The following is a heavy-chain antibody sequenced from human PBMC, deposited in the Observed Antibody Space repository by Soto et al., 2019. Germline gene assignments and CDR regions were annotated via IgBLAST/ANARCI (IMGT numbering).Heavy chain of an antibody. J-gene: IGHJ6*02. Sequence: SETLSLTCTVSGGSVSSGRYYWSWIRQPPGKGLEWIGYIYYSRSTNYNPSLKSRVTISVDTSKNQFSLKLSSVTAADTAVYYCAREPIVHNYSYYYGMDVWGQGTTVTVSS. CDR3: AREPIVHNYSYYYGMDV. CDR1: GGSVSSGRYY. CDR2: IYYSRST. V-gene: IGHV4-61*01. D-gene: IGHD6-6*01.